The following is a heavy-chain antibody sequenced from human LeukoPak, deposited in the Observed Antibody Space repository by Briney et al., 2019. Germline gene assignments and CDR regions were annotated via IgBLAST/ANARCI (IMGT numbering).Heavy chain of an antibody. CDR2: IKQDGSEK. Sequence: GGSLRLSCAASGFIFRTYWMSWVRQAPGQGLEWVANIKQDGSEKYYVDSVKGRFTISRDNAKNSLYLQMNSLRDEDTAVYYCAKDQRWESPHYLDSWGQGTLVTVSS. CDR1: GFIFRTYW. CDR3: AKDQRWESPHYLDS. D-gene: IGHD1-26*01. J-gene: IGHJ4*02. V-gene: IGHV3-7*03.